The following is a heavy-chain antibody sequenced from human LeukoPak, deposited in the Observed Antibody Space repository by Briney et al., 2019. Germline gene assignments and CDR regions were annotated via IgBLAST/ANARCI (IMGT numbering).Heavy chain of an antibody. D-gene: IGHD2-15*01. V-gene: IGHV1-24*01. CDR3: ATGVVAATRFDY. Sequence: ASVKVSCKVSGYTLTELSMHWVRQAPGKGLEWMGGFDPEDGETMYAQKFQGRVTMTEDTSTDTAYMELSGLRSEDTAVYYCATGVVAATRFDYWGQGTLVTVSS. CDR2: FDPEDGET. CDR1: GYTLTELS. J-gene: IGHJ4*02.